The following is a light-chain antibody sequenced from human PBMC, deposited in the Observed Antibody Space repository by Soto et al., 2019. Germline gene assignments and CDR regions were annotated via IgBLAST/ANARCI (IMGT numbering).Light chain of an antibody. CDR1: QDIGTY. V-gene: IGKV1-39*01. Sequence: DIQMTQSPSSLSASIGDSVIITCRASQDIGTYLNWYQHKPGKAPKHLIYAASSLQTGVPSRFTGSGSGTEFTLTIDSLQPEEFATYERKQRYPTPGITVGVGTRLEIK. CDR3: KQRYPTPGIT. J-gene: IGKJ5*01. CDR2: AAS.